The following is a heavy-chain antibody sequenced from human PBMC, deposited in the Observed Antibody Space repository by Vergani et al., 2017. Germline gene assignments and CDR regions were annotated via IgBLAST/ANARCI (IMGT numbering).Heavy chain of an antibody. V-gene: IGHV3-7*01. D-gene: IGHD4-17*01. CDR3: ARETYGDYDRLYYYGMDV. CDR2: IKQDGSEK. J-gene: IGHJ6*02. Sequence: EVQLVESGGGLVQPGGSLRLSCAASGFTFSSYWMSWVRQAPGKGLEWVANIKQDGSEKYYVDSVKGRFTISRDNAKNSLHLQMNSLRAEDTAVYYCARETYGDYDRLYYYGMDVWGQGTTVTVSS. CDR1: GFTFSSYW.